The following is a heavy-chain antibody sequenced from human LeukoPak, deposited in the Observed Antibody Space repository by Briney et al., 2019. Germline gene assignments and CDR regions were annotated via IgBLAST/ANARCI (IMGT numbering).Heavy chain of an antibody. Sequence: PGGSLRLSCAASGFTFSSYAMSWVRQAPGKGLEWVSAISGSGGSTYYADSVKGRFTISRDNSKNTLYLQMNSLRAEDTAVYYCAREGSYCSSTSCFSGWFDPWGQGTLVTVSS. CDR2: ISGSGGST. CDR1: GFTFSSYA. V-gene: IGHV3-23*01. D-gene: IGHD2-2*01. CDR3: AREGSYCSSTSCFSGWFDP. J-gene: IGHJ5*02.